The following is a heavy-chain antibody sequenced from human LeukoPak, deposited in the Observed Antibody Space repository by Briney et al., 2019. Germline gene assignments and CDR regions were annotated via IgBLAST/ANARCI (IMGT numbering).Heavy chain of an antibody. CDR3: ARGVVAATFYYYMDV. V-gene: IGHV1-2*06. D-gene: IGHD2-15*01. CDR2: INPTGGST. CDR1: GYTFTGYY. Sequence: ASVKVSCKASGYTFTGYYMHWVRQAPGQGLEWMGLINPTGGSTGYAQKFQGRVTMTRDTSISTAYMELSRLRSDDTAVYYCARGVVAATFYYYMDVWGKGTTVTVSS. J-gene: IGHJ6*03.